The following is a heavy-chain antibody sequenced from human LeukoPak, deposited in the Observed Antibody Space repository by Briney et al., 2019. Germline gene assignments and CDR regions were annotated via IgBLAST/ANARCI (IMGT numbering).Heavy chain of an antibody. CDR2: INWNGGST. Sequence: GESLRLSCAASGFTFDDYGMSWVRQAPEKGLEWVSNINWNGGSTGYADSVRGRFTISRDNAKNSLYLQMNSLRAEDTALYYCARASCLSQRSFDIWGQGAMVTVSS. J-gene: IGHJ3*02. CDR1: GFTFDDYG. D-gene: IGHD3-16*01. V-gene: IGHV3-20*04. CDR3: ARASCLSQRSFDI.